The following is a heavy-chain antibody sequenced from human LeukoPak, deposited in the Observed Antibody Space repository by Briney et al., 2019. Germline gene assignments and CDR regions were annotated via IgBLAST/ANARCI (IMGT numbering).Heavy chain of an antibody. Sequence: GRSLRLSCAASGFTFSSFAMHWVRQPPGKGLEWVAVISYGGSNKNYADSVKGRITISRDNSKNTLYLQMNSLRAEDTAVYYCARSAAAGRIVATFAYWGQGTLVIVSS. D-gene: IGHD5-12*01. CDR2: ISYGGSNK. V-gene: IGHV3-30*04. CDR3: ARSAAAGRIVATFAY. J-gene: IGHJ4*02. CDR1: GFTFSSFA.